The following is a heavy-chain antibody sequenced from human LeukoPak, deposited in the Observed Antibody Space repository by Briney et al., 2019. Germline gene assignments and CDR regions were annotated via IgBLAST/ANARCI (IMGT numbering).Heavy chain of an antibody. J-gene: IGHJ4*02. CDR2: IVPVVGIS. Sequence: SVKVSCKASGGTFSKYAINWVRQAPGQGLEWMGRIVPVVGISNYALKFQGRVMITADKSTSTAYMELSSLRAEDTAVYYCAKDNTYYYGSGSYYFYFDYWGQGTLVTVSS. CDR1: GGTFSKYA. CDR3: AKDNTYYYGSGSYYFYFDY. V-gene: IGHV1-69*04. D-gene: IGHD3-10*01.